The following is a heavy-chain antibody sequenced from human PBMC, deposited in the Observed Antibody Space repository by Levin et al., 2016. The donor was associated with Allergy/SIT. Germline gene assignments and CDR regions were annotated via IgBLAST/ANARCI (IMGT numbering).Heavy chain of an antibody. J-gene: IGHJ4*02. D-gene: IGHD4-17*01. V-gene: IGHV4-4*02. CDR1: GGSIRSSNW. CDR3: ARDSTMTTRGDSGY. Sequence: SETLSLTCAVSGGSIRSSNWWSWVRQPPGKGLEWIGEIYHSGSTNYNPSLKSRVTISVDKSKNQFSLKLSSVTAADTAVYYCARDSTMTTRGDSGYWGQGTLVKVSS. CDR2: IYHSGST.